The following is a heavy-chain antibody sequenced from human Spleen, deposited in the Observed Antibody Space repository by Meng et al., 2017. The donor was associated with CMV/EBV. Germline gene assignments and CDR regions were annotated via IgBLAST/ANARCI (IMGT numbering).Heavy chain of an antibody. V-gene: IGHV4-34*01. CDR1: EFTFSNYA. J-gene: IGHJ3*02. D-gene: IGHD3-3*01. Sequence: ESLKISCAASEFTFSNYAMSWVRQAPGKGLEWIGEINHSGGTKYSPSLKSRVTISVDTSKNQFSLNLSSVTAADTAVYYCARIRWGFGVVDAFDIWGQGTMVTVSS. CDR3: ARIRWGFGVVDAFDI. CDR2: INHSGGT.